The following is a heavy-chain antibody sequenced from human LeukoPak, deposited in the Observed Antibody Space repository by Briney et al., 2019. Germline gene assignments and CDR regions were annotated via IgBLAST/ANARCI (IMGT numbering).Heavy chain of an antibody. D-gene: IGHD6-6*01. CDR2: MNPNSGNT. Sequence: ASVKVSCKASGYTFTSYDINWVRQATGQGLEWVGWMNPNSGNTGYAQKFQGRVTMTRNTSISTAYMELSSLRSEDTTVYYCARVRMRAARPLDYWGQGTLVTVSS. CDR1: GYTFTSYD. CDR3: ARVRMRAARPLDY. V-gene: IGHV1-8*01. J-gene: IGHJ4*02.